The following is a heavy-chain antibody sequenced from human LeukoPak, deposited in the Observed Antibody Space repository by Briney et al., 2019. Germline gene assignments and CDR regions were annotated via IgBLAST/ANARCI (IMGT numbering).Heavy chain of an antibody. V-gene: IGHV3-11*01. CDR3: AREGGYSGNFES. CDR2: ISISGTTI. Sequence: GRSLRLSCAASGFTFSDHYMSWIRQAPGKGLEWISYISISGTTIYYADSVRGRFTISRDNAKNSLFLQMNSLRAADTDLYYCAREGGYSGNFESWGQGTLVTVSS. J-gene: IGHJ4*02. D-gene: IGHD5-12*01. CDR1: GFTFSDHY.